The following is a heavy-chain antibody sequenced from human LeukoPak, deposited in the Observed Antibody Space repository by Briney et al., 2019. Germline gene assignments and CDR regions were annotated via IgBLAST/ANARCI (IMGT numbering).Heavy chain of an antibody. CDR3: ARGVGYCSSTSCYTPYYYYMDV. CDR2: FYYRGST. J-gene: IGHJ6*03. V-gene: IGHV4-59*01. CDR1: VGSLCSYY. Sequence: SETLSLTCAVPVGSLCSYYWSWIRQPPGEGVEWIWYFYYRGSTKYNPSPKSRVTISVDTSKNQFSLKLSSVTAADTAVYYCARGVGYCSSTSCYTPYYYYMDVWGKGTTVTVSS. D-gene: IGHD2-2*02.